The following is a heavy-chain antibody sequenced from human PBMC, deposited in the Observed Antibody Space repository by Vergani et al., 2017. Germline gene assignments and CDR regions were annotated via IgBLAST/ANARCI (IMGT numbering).Heavy chain of an antibody. D-gene: IGHD2-15*01. Sequence: QVQLQESGPGLVKPSETLSLTCTVPGDSVISTDYHWGWLRQPPGKGLEWIGSMDYSGSTSYNPSLESRISISFETPKNQFSLSLTSVTAADTAVYYCASKRGACRAAYCHSYDFWGPGTLVGVSS. CDR1: GDSVISTDYH. V-gene: IGHV4-39*01. CDR3: ASKRGACRAAYCHSYDF. J-gene: IGHJ4*02. CDR2: MDYSGST.